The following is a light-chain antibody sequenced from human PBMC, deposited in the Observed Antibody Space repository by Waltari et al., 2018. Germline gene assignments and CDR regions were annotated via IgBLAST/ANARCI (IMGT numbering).Light chain of an antibody. V-gene: IGLV1-51*01. Sequence: QSVSTQPPSVSAAPGQKVTISCSGGTSTIGNYYVSWYQQLPGAAPKLLIYGKDTRPSGIPDRFSAARSGTSATLGITGLQIGDEADYYCATWDNSLTDVVFGGGTKLTVL. CDR2: GKD. CDR3: ATWDNSLTDVV. CDR1: TSTIGNYY. J-gene: IGLJ2*01.